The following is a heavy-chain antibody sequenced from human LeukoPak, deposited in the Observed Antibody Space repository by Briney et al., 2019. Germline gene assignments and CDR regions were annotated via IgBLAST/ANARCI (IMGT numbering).Heavy chain of an antibody. CDR3: ARDYDFWSGYYRGNDAFDI. CDR1: GGSISSYY. D-gene: IGHD3-3*01. V-gene: IGHV4-4*07. J-gene: IGHJ3*02. Sequence: SETLSLTCTVSGGSISSYYWSWIRQPAGKGLEWIGRIYTSGSTNYNPSLKSRVTMSVDTSKNQFSLKLSSVTAADTAVYYCARDYDFWSGYYRGNDAFDIWGQGTMVTVSS. CDR2: IYTSGST.